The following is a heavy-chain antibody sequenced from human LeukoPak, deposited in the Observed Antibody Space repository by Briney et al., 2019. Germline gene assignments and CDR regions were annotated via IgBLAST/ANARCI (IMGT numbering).Heavy chain of an antibody. CDR3: AKAYSVVTPYFDY. CDR2: ISSSSSYI. D-gene: IGHD2-21*01. J-gene: IGHJ4*02. Sequence: GGSLRLSCAASGFTFSSYSMNWVRQAPGKGLEWVSSISSSSSYIYYADSVKGRFTISRDNSKNTLYLQMNSLRAEDTAVYYCAKAYSVVTPYFDYWGQGTLVTVSS. V-gene: IGHV3-21*04. CDR1: GFTFSSYS.